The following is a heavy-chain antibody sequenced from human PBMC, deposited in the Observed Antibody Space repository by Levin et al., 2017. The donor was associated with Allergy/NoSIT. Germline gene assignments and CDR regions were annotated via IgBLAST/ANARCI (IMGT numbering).Heavy chain of an antibody. D-gene: IGHD3-10*01. J-gene: IGHJ4*02. CDR1: GLSFSDYG. CDR3: ASRGSFDH. Sequence: GALRLSCAASGLSFSDYGMHWVRQAPDSGLEWVALITSDGSNKFYADSVKGRFIISRDNSRNILYLELNSLRPDDTAVYYCASRGSFDHWGQGTLVTVSS. V-gene: IGHV3-30*03. CDR2: ITSDGSNK.